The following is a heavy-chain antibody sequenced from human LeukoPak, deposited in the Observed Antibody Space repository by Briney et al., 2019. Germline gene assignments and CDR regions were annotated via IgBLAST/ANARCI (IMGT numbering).Heavy chain of an antibody. Sequence: PSETLSLTCTVSGGSISSSDYYWGWIRQPPGKGLEWIGSIYYSGSTYYNPSLKSRVTISVDTSKNQFSPKLSSVTAADTAVYYCAREDAVSSDDAFDLWGQGTMVTVS. D-gene: IGHD6-19*01. CDR2: IYYSGST. J-gene: IGHJ3*01. V-gene: IGHV4-39*02. CDR1: GGSISSSDYY. CDR3: AREDAVSSDDAFDL.